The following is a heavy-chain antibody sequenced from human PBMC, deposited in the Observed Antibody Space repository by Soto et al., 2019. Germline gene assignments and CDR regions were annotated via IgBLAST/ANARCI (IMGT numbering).Heavy chain of an antibody. V-gene: IGHV2-5*02. CDR1: GFSLSTSGVG. CDR2: IYWDDDK. J-gene: IGHJ6*03. CDR3: AHRLASPLRYFDWLLSAYYYYYMDV. D-gene: IGHD3-9*01. Sequence: SGPTLVKPTQTLTLTCTFSGFSLSTSGVGVGWIRQPPGKALEWLALIYWDDDKRYSPSLKSRLTITKDTSKNQVVFTMTNMDPVDTATYYCAHRLASPLRYFDWLLSAYYYYYMDVWGKGTTVTVSS.